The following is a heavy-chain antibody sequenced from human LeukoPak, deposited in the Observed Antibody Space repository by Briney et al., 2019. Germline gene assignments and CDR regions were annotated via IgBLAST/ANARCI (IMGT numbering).Heavy chain of an antibody. J-gene: IGHJ6*02. D-gene: IGHD3-10*01. Sequence: SETLSLTCTVSGGSISSYYWSWIRQPPGKGLEWIGYIYTSGSTNYNPSLKSRVTISVDTSKNQFSLKLSSVTAADTAVYYCARHMRQITMVRGVPYYYYGMDVWGQGTTVTVSS. CDR2: IYTSGST. CDR1: GGSISSYY. CDR3: ARHMRQITMVRGVPYYYYGMDV. V-gene: IGHV4-4*09.